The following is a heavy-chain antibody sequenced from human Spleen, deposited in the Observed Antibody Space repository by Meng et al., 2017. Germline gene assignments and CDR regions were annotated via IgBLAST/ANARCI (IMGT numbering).Heavy chain of an antibody. CDR3: ARDIAPAGTVAFDAFDT. D-gene: IGHD6-19*01. Sequence: GGSLRLSCAASGFSIDDYAMNWVRQAPGKGLEWVSGITWISGKIAYADSVKGRFTISRDNAKNSLYLHLHSLRAEDTALYYCARDIAPAGTVAFDAFDTWGQGTMVTVSS. V-gene: IGHV3-9*01. J-gene: IGHJ3*02. CDR2: ITWISGKI. CDR1: GFSIDDYA.